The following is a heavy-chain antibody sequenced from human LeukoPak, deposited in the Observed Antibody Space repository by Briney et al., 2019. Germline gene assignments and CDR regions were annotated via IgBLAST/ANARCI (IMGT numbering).Heavy chain of an antibody. Sequence: GRSLRLSCAASGFTFSSYGMHWVRQAPGKGLEWVAVISYDGSNKYYADSVKGRFTISRDNSKNTLYLQMNSLRAEDTAVYYCARSINVVIRYFDYWGQGTLVTVSS. J-gene: IGHJ4*02. D-gene: IGHD3-10*01. V-gene: IGHV3-30*03. CDR2: ISYDGSNK. CDR1: GFTFSSYG. CDR3: ARSINVVIRYFDY.